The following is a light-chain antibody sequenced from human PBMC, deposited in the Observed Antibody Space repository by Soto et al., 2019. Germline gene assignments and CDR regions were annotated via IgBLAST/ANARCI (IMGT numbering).Light chain of an antibody. CDR3: LLYFSGDQGV. CDR1: AGAVTSSSY. CDR2: SAT. V-gene: IGLV7-43*01. Sequence: QTVVTQEPSLAVSPGGTVTLTCASSAGAVTSSSYPGWFQQKPGQAPRPLIHSATDKHSWTPARFSGSLLGGKAALTLSGVQPEDEAEYYCLLYFSGDQGVFGGGTKLTVL. J-gene: IGLJ2*01.